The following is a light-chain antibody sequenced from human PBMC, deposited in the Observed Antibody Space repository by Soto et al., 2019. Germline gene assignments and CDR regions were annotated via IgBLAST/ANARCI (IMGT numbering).Light chain of an antibody. CDR3: SSYTSSVTLV. V-gene: IGLV2-14*01. CDR2: EVS. CDR1: SSDVGGYKF. J-gene: IGLJ3*02. Sequence: QSALTQPASVSGSPGQSITISCTGTSSDVGGYKFVSWYQQHPGRAPKLIIYEVSNRPSGVSYRFSGSKSGNTASLTISGLQAEDEADYYCSSYTSSVTLVFGGGTQLTVL.